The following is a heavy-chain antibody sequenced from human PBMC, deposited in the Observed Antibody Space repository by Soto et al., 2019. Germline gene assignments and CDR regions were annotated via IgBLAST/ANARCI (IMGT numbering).Heavy chain of an antibody. D-gene: IGHD4-17*01. Sequence: SVKVSCKASGGTFSSYVISWLRQPAGQGLEWMGGIIPIFGTANYAQKFQGRVTITADKSTSTAYMELSSLRSEDTAVYYCELLVYGDAGTGSDGGMDVWGQGTTVTVSS. V-gene: IGHV1-69*06. J-gene: IGHJ6*02. CDR1: GGTFSSYV. CDR3: ELLVYGDAGTGSDGGMDV. CDR2: IIPIFGTA.